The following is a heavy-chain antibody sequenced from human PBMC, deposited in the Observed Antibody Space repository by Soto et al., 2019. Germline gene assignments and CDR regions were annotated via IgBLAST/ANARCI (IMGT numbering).Heavy chain of an antibody. CDR1: GGSISSSNW. V-gene: IGHV4-4*02. J-gene: IGHJ4*02. D-gene: IGHD3-10*01. Sequence: PSETLSLTCAVSGGSISSSNWWSWVRQPPGKGLEWIGEIYHSGSTNYNPSLKSRVTISVDTSKNQFSLKLSSVTAADTAVYYCARAAGRDGYNYWGQGTLVTVSS. CDR3: ARAAGRDGYNY. CDR2: IYHSGST.